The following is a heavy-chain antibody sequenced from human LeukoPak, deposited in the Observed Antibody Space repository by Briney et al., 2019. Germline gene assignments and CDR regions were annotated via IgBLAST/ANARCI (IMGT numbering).Heavy chain of an antibody. J-gene: IGHJ4*02. CDR2: IKRDGSEK. V-gene: IGHV3-7*03. CDR1: GFSFTTYG. D-gene: IGHD3-16*01. CDR3: TTVSYGKLDY. Sequence: PGGSLRLSCAASGFSFTTYGMSWVRQAPGKGLEWVANIKRDGSEKYYVDSVKGRFTISRDNAKHSLYLQMNSLKTEDTAVYYCTTVSYGKLDYWGQGTLVTVSS.